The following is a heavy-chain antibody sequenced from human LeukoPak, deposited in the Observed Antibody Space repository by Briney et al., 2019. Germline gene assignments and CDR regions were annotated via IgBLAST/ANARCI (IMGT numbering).Heavy chain of an antibody. D-gene: IGHD7-27*01. J-gene: IGHJ3*01. CDR2: IGSSSTSI. CDR1: GFTFSSYW. CDR3: ARELPGEAFDV. Sequence: PGGSLRLSCAASGFTFSSYWMNWVRQAPGKGLEWVSSIGSSSTSIYYADSVRGRFTISRDNAKNSLYLQMNSLRAKDTAIYYCARELPGEAFDVWGQGTVVTVSS. V-gene: IGHV3-21*01.